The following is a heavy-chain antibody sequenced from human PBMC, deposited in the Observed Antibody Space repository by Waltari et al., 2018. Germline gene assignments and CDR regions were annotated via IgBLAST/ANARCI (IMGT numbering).Heavy chain of an antibody. CDR1: GVSITSNRHY. Sequence: QLQLQESGPGLVKPSETLSLTCSVSGVSITSNRHYWGWIRQPPGQGPEWLATMSYSGTTYSSPFLKSRLTISRDTSKNQLSLKLGSVTAADTAVYYCATYIGASVGTAAFDVWGQGTMVSVSS. D-gene: IGHD5-12*01. V-gene: IGHV4-39*01. J-gene: IGHJ3*01. CDR2: MSYSGTT. CDR3: ATYIGASVGTAAFDV.